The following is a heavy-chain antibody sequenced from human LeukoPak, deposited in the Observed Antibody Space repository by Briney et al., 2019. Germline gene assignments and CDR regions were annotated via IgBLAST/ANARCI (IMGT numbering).Heavy chain of an antibody. J-gene: IGHJ5*02. CDR1: GFTFSSYW. CDR3: ARDYYDILTGYAPHNWFDP. CDR2: INSDGSST. V-gene: IGHV3-74*01. Sequence: GRSLRLSCAASGFTFSSYWMHWVRQAPGKGLVWVSRINSDGSSTSYADSVKGRFTISRDNAKNTLYLQMNSLRAEDTAVYYCARDYYDILTGYAPHNWFDPWGQGTLVTVSS. D-gene: IGHD3-9*01.